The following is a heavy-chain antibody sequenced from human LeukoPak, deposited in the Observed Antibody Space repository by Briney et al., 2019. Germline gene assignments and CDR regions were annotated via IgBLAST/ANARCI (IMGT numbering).Heavy chain of an antibody. D-gene: IGHD2-21*02. CDR3: AKNPSDSIFYGMDV. Sequence: GGSLRLSCAAFGFTFSSYAMSWVRQAPGKGLEWVSAISGSGGNTHYADSVKGRFTISRDNSKNTLYLQMNSLRAEDTAVYYCAKNPSDSIFYGMDVWGQGTTVTVSS. CDR1: GFTFSSYA. CDR2: ISGSGGNT. J-gene: IGHJ6*02. V-gene: IGHV3-23*01.